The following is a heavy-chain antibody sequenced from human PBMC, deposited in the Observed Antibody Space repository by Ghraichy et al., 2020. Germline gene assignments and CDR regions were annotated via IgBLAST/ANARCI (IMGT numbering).Heavy chain of an antibody. Sequence: SETLSLTCTVSGGSISSSSYYWGWIRQPPGKGLEWIGSIYYSGSTYYNPSLKSRVTISVDTSKNQFSLKLSSVTAADTAVYYCASVTIFGVVNTDAFDIWGQGTMVTVSS. J-gene: IGHJ3*02. CDR3: ASVTIFGVVNTDAFDI. CDR1: GGSISSSSYY. V-gene: IGHV4-39*01. CDR2: IYYSGST. D-gene: IGHD3-3*01.